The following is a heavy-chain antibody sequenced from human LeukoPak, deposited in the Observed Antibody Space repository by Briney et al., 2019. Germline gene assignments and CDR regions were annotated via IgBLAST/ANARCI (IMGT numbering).Heavy chain of an antibody. CDR2: ISAYNGNT. CDR3: ARVPETWIEYYFDY. D-gene: IGHD5-12*01. J-gene: IGHJ4*02. CDR1: GYTFTSYG. Sequence: ASVKVSCKASGYTFTSYGISWVRQAPGQGLEWMGWISAYNGNTNYAQKLQGRVTMTTDTSTSTAYMELRSLRSDDTAVYYCARVPETWIEYYFDYWGQGTLVTVSS. V-gene: IGHV1-18*01.